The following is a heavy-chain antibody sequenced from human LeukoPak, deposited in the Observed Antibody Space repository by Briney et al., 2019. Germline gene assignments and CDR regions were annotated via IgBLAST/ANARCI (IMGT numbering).Heavy chain of an antibody. CDR2: INSDGSST. D-gene: IGHD3-3*01. Sequence: PGGSLRLSXAASGFTFSSYWMHWVRQTPGKGLVWVSRINSDGSSTSYADSVKGRFTISRDNAKNTLYLQMNSLRAEDTAVYYCARAFWSGPPDYWGQGTLVTVSS. CDR3: ARAFWSGPPDY. V-gene: IGHV3-74*01. CDR1: GFTFSSYW. J-gene: IGHJ4*02.